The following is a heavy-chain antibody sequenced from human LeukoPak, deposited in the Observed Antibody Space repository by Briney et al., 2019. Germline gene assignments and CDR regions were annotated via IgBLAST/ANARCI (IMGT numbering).Heavy chain of an antibody. Sequence: ASVKVSCKASGYTFTGYYMHWVRQAPGQGLEWMGFVNPNSAATKYAQNFQGRITMTRDTSITTAYMELSSLTSDDTAVYYCARLDITIIPYWGQGTLVTVSS. V-gene: IGHV1-2*02. CDR2: VNPNSAAT. J-gene: IGHJ4*02. D-gene: IGHD3-22*01. CDR1: GYTFTGYY. CDR3: ARLDITIIPY.